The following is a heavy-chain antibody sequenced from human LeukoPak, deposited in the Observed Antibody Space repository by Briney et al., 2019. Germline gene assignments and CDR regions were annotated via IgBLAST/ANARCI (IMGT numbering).Heavy chain of an antibody. V-gene: IGHV3-23*01. CDR1: GFTFGNYA. J-gene: IGHJ6*02. CDR2: ISGSGATT. CDR3: AKGLWGAYYYGMDV. D-gene: IGHD3-16*01. Sequence: GGSLRLSCAASGFTFGNYAMSWVRQAPGKGLEWVSVISGSGATTDHADSVMGRFTISRDNSKNTVYLQVDSLRAEDTAVYFCAKGLWGAYYYGMDVWSQGTTVTVSS.